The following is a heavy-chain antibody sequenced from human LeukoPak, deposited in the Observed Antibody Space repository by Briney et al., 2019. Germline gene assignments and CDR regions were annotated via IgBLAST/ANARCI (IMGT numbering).Heavy chain of an antibody. V-gene: IGHV4-59*01. D-gene: IGHD6-13*01. CDR1: CGSISRYY. CDR3: VRGGQQPIKYFDY. CDR2: IYYRWSS. Sequence: PSETLSLTCTVSCGSISRYYWSWIRHPPGKGLEWIGFIYYRWSSNYNPSLKSRVTISVDKCKNQFYPELRSVTAADTAVYYCVRGGQQPIKYFDYWGEGTLVTVSS. J-gene: IGHJ4*02.